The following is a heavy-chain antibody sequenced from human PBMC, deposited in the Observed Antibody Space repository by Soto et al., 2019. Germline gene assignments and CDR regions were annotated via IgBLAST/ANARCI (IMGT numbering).Heavy chain of an antibody. Sequence: QVQLQQWGAGLLKPSETLSLTCAVYGGSFSGYYWSWIRQPPGKGLEWMGEINPSGSTNYNPSLKSRVTISVDTSKNQFSLKLSSVTAADTAVYYCARDCRRWDRHYYYGMDVWGQGTTVTVSS. D-gene: IGHD1-26*01. CDR1: GGSFSGYY. J-gene: IGHJ6*02. CDR2: INPSGST. CDR3: ARDCRRWDRHYYYGMDV. V-gene: IGHV4-34*01.